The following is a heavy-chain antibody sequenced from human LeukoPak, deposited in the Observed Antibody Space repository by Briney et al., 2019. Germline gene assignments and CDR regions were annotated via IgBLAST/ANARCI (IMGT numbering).Heavy chain of an antibody. CDR1: GYSFTNYW. CDR2: IYPGDSDT. CDR3: AMPYYYDSSGYYRLDY. Sequence: GESLKISCKGSGYSFTNYWIGWVRQMPGKGLEWMGIIYPGDSDTRYSPSFQGQVTISADTSISTAYLQWNSLKASDTAMYYCAMPYYYDSSGYYRLDYWGQGTLVTVSS. J-gene: IGHJ4*02. D-gene: IGHD3-22*01. V-gene: IGHV5-51*01.